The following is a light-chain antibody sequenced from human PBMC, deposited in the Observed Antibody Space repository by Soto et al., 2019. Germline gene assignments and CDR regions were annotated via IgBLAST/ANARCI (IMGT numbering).Light chain of an antibody. J-gene: IGKJ1*01. CDR1: QSVSSK. CDR3: QHYNDWPPTWT. V-gene: IGKV3-15*01. CDR2: RAS. Sequence: EIVMTQFPATLSVSPGERVTLSCRASQSVSSKLAWYQQKPGQAPRVLIYRASTRATGIPARFSGSGSGTEFTITISSLQSEDFAVYYCQHYNDWPPTWTFGQGTKVEIK.